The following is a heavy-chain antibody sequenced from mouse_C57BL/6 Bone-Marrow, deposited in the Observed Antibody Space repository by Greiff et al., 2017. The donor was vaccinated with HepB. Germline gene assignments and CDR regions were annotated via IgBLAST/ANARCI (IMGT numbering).Heavy chain of an antibody. CDR2: ISSGGDYI. CDR3: TRDQREGYHWYLDV. J-gene: IGHJ1*03. V-gene: IGHV5-9-1*02. CDR1: GFTFSSYA. Sequence: EVHLVESGEGLVKPGGSLKLSCAASGFTFSSYAMSWVRQTPEKRLEWVAYISSGGDYIYYADTVKGRFTISRDNARNTLYLQMSSLKSEDTAMYYCTRDQREGYHWYLDVWGTGTTVTVSS. D-gene: IGHD2-3*01.